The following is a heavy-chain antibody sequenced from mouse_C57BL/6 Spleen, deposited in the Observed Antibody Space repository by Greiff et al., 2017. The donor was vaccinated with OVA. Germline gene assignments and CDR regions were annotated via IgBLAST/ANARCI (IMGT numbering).Heavy chain of an antibody. V-gene: IGHV1-76*01. CDR3: AREGSNYAMDY. CDR2: IYPGSGNT. CDR1: GYTFTDYY. Sequence: QVQLKQSGAELVRPGASVKLSCKASGYTFTDYYINWVKQRPGQGLEWIARIYPGSGNTYYNEKFKGKATLTAEKSSSTAYMQLSSLTSEDSAVYFCAREGSNYAMDYWGQGTSVTVSS. D-gene: IGHD1-1*01. J-gene: IGHJ4*01.